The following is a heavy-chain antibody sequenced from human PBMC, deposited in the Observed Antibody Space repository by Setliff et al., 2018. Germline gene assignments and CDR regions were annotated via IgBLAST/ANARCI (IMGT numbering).Heavy chain of an antibody. CDR2: IKQDGSEK. J-gene: IGHJ4*02. CDR3: ARRGNRGSGWYAGIDY. V-gene: IGHV3-7*01. CDR1: GFTFTNYW. D-gene: IGHD6-19*01. Sequence: PGGSLRLSCAASGFTFTNYWMNWVRQAPGKGLEWVANIKQDGSEKNYVDSVKGRFTISRDNAMNSLYLQMNSLRVADTAVYFCARRGNRGSGWYAGIDYWGQGTLVTVSS.